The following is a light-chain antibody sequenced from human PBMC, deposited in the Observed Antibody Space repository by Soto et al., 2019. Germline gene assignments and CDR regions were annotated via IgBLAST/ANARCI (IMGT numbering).Light chain of an antibody. CDR2: GSD. J-gene: IGLJ3*02. Sequence: QSVLTQPPSVSGTPGQRVIISCSGSTSNIGANPVNWYQQLPGTAPKLLIYGSDRRPSGVPDRFSGSKSATSASLAISGLQSAHEADYYCAAWDDSLTAWVFGGGTKLTVL. CDR3: AAWDDSLTAWV. V-gene: IGLV1-44*01. CDR1: TSNIGANP.